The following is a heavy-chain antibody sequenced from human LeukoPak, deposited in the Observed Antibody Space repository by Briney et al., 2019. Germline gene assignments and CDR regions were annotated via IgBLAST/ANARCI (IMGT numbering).Heavy chain of an antibody. Sequence: PSETLSLTCTVSGGSISSYYWNWIRQPPGKGLEWIGYIYYSGSTDYNPSLKSRITMSIDTSKNHFSLKLSSVTAADTGVYFCAREDSSSWGPFDYWGQGTLVTVSS. CDR3: AREDSSSWGPFDY. J-gene: IGHJ4*02. V-gene: IGHV4-59*12. D-gene: IGHD6-6*01. CDR2: IYYSGST. CDR1: GGSISSYY.